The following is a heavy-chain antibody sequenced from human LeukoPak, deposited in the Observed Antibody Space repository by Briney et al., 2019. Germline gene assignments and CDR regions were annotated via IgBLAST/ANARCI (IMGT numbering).Heavy chain of an antibody. CDR2: INPNSGGT. D-gene: IGHD5-18*01. J-gene: IGHJ4*02. Sequence: ASVKVSCKASGCTFTGYYMHLVRQAPGQGLEWMGWINPNSGGTNYAQKFQGRVTMTRDTSISTAYMELSGLTSDDTAVYYCARDLGYSYGIGYWGQGTLVTVSS. CDR3: ARDLGYSYGIGY. CDR1: GCTFTGYY. V-gene: IGHV1-2*02.